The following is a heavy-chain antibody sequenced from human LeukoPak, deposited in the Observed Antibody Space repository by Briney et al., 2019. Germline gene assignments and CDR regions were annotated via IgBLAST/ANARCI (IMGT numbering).Heavy chain of an antibody. J-gene: IGHJ5*02. V-gene: IGHV4-31*03. D-gene: IGHD1-26*01. CDR1: GGSLISGGPY. CDR3: ARSGPTQEPRRSNWFDH. Sequence: PSETLSLTCTVSGGSLISGGPYWGWIRQHPGQGLEWIGYIYYSGSTYYNPSLRSRLSISVDTSKSQFSLHLHSVTAADTAVYYCARSGPTQEPRRSNWFDHWGQGTLVTVSS. CDR2: IYYSGST.